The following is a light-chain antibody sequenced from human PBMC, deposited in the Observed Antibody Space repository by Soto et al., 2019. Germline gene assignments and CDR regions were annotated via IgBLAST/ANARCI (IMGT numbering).Light chain of an antibody. CDR1: TSNIGTNT. CDR3: AAWDDSLNGVI. V-gene: IGLV1-44*01. CDR2: HNT. J-gene: IGLJ2*01. Sequence: QSVLTQPPSASGTPGQRVTISCSGGTSNIGTNTVTWYQQVPGTAPKLLLYHNTKRPSGVPDRFSGSKSGTSASLAISGLQSEDEADYYCAAWDDSLNGVIFGAGTQLTVL.